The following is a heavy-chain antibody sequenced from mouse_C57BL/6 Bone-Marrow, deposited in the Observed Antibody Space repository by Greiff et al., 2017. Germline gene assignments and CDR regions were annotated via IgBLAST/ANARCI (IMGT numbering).Heavy chain of an antibody. CDR1: GYTFTSYW. V-gene: IGHV1-69*01. Sequence: QVQLQQPGAELVMPGASVKLSCKASGYTFTSYWMHWVKQRPGQGLEWIGEIDPSDSYPNYNQKFKGKSTLTVDKSSSTAYMQRSSLTSEDSAVYYGERLRRRYASDYWGQGTSVTVSS. CDR2: IDPSDSYP. CDR3: ERLRRRYASDY. J-gene: IGHJ4*01.